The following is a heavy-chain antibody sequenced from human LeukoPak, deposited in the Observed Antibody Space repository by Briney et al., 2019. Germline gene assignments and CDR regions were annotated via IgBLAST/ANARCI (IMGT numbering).Heavy chain of an antibody. CDR3: ARDRTVPFYYYDSSGYYFGNWFDP. CDR1: GGSISSYY. J-gene: IGHJ5*02. D-gene: IGHD3-22*01. Sequence: PSETLSLTCTVSGGSISSYYWSWIRQPAGKGLEWIGRIYTSGSTNCNPSLKSRVTMSVDTSKNHFSLKLSSVTAADTAVYYCARDRTVPFYYYDSSGYYFGNWFDPWGQGTLVTVSS. V-gene: IGHV4-4*07. CDR2: IYTSGST.